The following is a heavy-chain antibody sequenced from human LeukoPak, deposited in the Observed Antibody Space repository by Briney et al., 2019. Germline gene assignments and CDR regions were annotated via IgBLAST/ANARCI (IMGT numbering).Heavy chain of an antibody. J-gene: IGHJ4*02. CDR3: AREIAAAGTYFDY. V-gene: IGHV1-69*13. CDR2: IIPIFGTA. Sequence: GVSVKVSCKASGGTFSSYAISWVRQAPGQGLEWMGGIIPIFGTANYAQKFQGRVTITADESTSTAYMELSSLRSEDTAVYYCAREIAAAGTYFDYWGQGTLVTVSS. CDR1: GGTFSSYA. D-gene: IGHD6-13*01.